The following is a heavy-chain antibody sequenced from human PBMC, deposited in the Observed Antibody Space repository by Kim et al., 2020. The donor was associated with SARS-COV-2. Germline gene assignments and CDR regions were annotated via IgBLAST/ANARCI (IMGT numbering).Heavy chain of an antibody. J-gene: IGHJ4*02. CDR2: ISSRRSSI. CDR3: ARNGVGSGWPFDY. CDR1: GFTFSDYG. Sequence: GGSLRLSCAASGFTFSDYGMNWVRQAPGKGLEWVSYISSRRSSIYYADSVKGRFTISRDNVTNSLYLQMNGLRDEDTAVYYCARNGVGSGWPFDYWGQGTLVTVSS. D-gene: IGHD6-19*01. V-gene: IGHV3-48*02.